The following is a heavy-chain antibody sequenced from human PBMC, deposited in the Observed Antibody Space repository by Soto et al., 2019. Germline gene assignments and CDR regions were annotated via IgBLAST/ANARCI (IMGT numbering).Heavy chain of an antibody. CDR3: ERPYDFWSGSGPFDY. CDR1: GYTFTSYG. V-gene: IGHV1-18*01. J-gene: IGHJ4*02. CDR2: ISAYNGNT. D-gene: IGHD3-3*01. Sequence: GASVKVSCKASGYTFTSYGISWVRQAPGQGLEWMGWISAYNGNTNYAQKLQGRVTMTTDTSTSTAYMELRSLRSDDTAVYYCERPYDFWSGSGPFDYWGQGTLVTV.